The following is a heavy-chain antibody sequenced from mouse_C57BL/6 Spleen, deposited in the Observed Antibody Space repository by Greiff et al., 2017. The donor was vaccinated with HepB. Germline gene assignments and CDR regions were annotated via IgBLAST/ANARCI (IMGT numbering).Heavy chain of an antibody. V-gene: IGHV5-4*01. CDR2: ISDGGSYT. CDR1: GFTFSSYA. Sequence: EVQLVESWGGLVKPGGSLKLSCAASGFTFSSYAMSWVRQTPEKRLEWVATISDGGSYTYYPDNVKGRFTISRDNAKNNLYLQMSHLKSEDTAMYYCARDRPGYWYFDVWGTGTTVTVSS. CDR3: ARDRPGYWYFDV. J-gene: IGHJ1*03.